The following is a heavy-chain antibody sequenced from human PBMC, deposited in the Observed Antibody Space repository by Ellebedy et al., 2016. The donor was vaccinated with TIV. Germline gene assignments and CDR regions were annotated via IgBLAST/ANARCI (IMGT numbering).Heavy chain of an antibody. CDR1: GGTFSSYA. V-gene: IGHV1-69*05. J-gene: IGHJ6*02. CDR2: IIPIFGTA. Sequence: SVKVSXKASGGTFSSYAISWVRQAPGQGLEWMGGIIPIFGTANYAQKLQGRVTMTTDTSTSTAYMELRSLRSDDTAVYYCAREDSSSWYGMDVWGQGTTVTVSS. D-gene: IGHD6-13*01. CDR3: AREDSSSWYGMDV.